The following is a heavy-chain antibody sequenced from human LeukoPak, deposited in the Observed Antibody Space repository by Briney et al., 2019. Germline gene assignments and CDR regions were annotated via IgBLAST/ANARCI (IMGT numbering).Heavy chain of an antibody. D-gene: IGHD2-2*01. V-gene: IGHV6-1*01. CDR2: TYYRSTWYN. CDR1: GDRVSSNSVT. Sequence: QTLSLTCAISGDRVSSNSVTWNWIRPSPSRGLEWLGRTYYRSTWYNDYAVSVRGRITVNPDTSKNQFSLHLNSVTPEDTAVYYCARRLTQYDCFDPWGQGILVTVSS. J-gene: IGHJ5*02. CDR3: ARRLTQYDCFDP.